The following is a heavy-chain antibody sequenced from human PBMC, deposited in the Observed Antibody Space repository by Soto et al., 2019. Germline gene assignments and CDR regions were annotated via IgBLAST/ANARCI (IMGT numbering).Heavy chain of an antibody. D-gene: IGHD3-10*01. CDR1: GGSFSGYY. V-gene: IGHV4-34*01. J-gene: IGHJ4*02. CDR2: INHSGST. Sequence: PSETLSLTCAVYGGSFSGYYWSWIRQPPGKGLEWIGEINHSGSTNYNPSLKSRVTISVDTSKNQFSLKLSSVTAADTAVYYCARARITMVRGVKRPYYFDYWGQGTLVTVSS. CDR3: ARARITMVRGVKRPYYFDY.